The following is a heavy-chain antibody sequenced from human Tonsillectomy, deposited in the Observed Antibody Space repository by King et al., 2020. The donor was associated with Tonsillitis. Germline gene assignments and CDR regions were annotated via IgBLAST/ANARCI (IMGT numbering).Heavy chain of an antibody. CDR1: GYTFTNYA. J-gene: IGHJ4*02. Sequence: QLVQSGSELKKPGAPVKVSCKASGYTFTNYAINWVRQAPGQGLEWMGWINANTGNPTYAQGFTGRFVFSVDTSVSTAYMQISNLKAEDTAVYYCAGGERGVVFFDFWGQGTLVTVSS. V-gene: IGHV7-4-1*02. CDR2: INANTGNP. CDR3: AGGERGVVFFDF. D-gene: IGHD3-10*01.